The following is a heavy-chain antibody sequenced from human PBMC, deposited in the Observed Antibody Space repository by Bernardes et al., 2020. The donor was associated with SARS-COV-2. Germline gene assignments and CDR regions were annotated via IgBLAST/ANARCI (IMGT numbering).Heavy chain of an antibody. D-gene: IGHD6-6*01. CDR3: AREYSTSSRLNWFDP. CDR2: IYHSGST. V-gene: IGHV4-34*01. J-gene: IGHJ5*02. CDR1: GESFSDCY. Sequence: SEPLYLTCAVYGESFSDCYWTWIRKPPGKGLEWIGEIYHSGSTNYNPSLKSRVTISVDTSKNQFSLKLNSVTAADTAVYYCAREYSTSSRLNWFDPWGQGTLVTVSS.